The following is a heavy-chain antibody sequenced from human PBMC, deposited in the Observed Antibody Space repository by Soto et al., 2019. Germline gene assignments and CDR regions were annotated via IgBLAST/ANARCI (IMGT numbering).Heavy chain of an antibody. CDR3: ARHPERIAEIGWFDP. D-gene: IGHD6-13*01. CDR1: GFIFSSYD. J-gene: IGHJ5*02. CDR2: IGTTGGT. Sequence: GGSLRLSRAASGFIFSSYDMQWVRQSSGKGLEWVSAIGTTGGTYYQASVKGRFTISRENAKNSFYLQMNGLTAGDTAVYYCARHPERIAEIGWFDPWGQGTLVTVSS. V-gene: IGHV3-13*01.